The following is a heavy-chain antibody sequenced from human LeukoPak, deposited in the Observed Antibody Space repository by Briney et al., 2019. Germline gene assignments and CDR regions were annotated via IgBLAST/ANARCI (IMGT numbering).Heavy chain of an antibody. CDR1: GFTFDDYA. D-gene: IGHD5-18*01. Sequence: GGSLRLSCAASGFTFDDYAMHWVRQAPGKGLEWVSGISWNSGSIGYADSVKGRFTISRDNAKNSLCLQMNSLRAEDTALYYCAKGLRGIQLWLYNGLSHAFDIRGQGTMVTVSS. CDR2: ISWNSGSI. J-gene: IGHJ3*02. V-gene: IGHV3-9*01. CDR3: AKGLRGIQLWLYNGLSHAFDI.